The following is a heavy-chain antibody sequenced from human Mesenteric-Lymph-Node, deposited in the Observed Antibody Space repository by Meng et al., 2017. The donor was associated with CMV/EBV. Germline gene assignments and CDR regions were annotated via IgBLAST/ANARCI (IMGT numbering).Heavy chain of an antibody. J-gene: IGHJ6*02. CDR2: ISGSAGST. D-gene: IGHD3-3*01. V-gene: IGHV3-23*01. CDR1: GFTLSSYA. Sequence: GGSLRLSCAASGFTLSSYAINWVRQVPGKGLEWVSAISGSAGSTFYAGSVRGRFTISRDTSKNTLYLQMNSLRDEDTAIYYCAKEKGVNGMYVWGQGTTVTVSS. CDR3: AKEKGVNGMYV.